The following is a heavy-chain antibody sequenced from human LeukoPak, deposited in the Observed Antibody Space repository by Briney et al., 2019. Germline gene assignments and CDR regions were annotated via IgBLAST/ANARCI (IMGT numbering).Heavy chain of an antibody. CDR1: GGSISSSSYY. CDR2: IYYSEST. V-gene: IGHV4-39*01. D-gene: IGHD6-6*01. Sequence: SETLSLTCTVSGGSISSSSYYWGWIRQPPGKGLEWIGTIYYSESTYYNPSLKSRVTISVDTSKNQFSLKLSSVTAADTAVYYCACDSREYSSSSTLDYWGQGTLVTVSS. J-gene: IGHJ4*02. CDR3: ACDSREYSSSSTLDY.